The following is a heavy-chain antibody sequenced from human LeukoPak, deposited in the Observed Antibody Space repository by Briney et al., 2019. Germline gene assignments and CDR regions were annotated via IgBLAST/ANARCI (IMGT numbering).Heavy chain of an antibody. J-gene: IGHJ4*02. V-gene: IGHV4-61*09. D-gene: IGHD3-10*01. Sequence: PSQTLSLTCTVSGDSITSGSYYWSWIRQPAGKGLEWIGHIYYSGSTNYNPSLKSRVTISLDTSKNQFSLKLSSVTAADTAVYYCARATYYYDSGTYYNALDYWGQGTLVTVSS. CDR1: GDSITSGSYY. CDR2: IYYSGST. CDR3: ARATYYYDSGTYYNALDY.